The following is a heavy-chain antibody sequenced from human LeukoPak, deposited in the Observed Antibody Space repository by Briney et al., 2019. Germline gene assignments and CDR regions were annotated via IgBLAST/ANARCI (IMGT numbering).Heavy chain of an antibody. V-gene: IGHV4-61*02. D-gene: IGHD2-15*01. CDR3: ARGFGVVVAAIDY. CDR1: GGSISSGSYY. Sequence: SETLSLTCTVSGGSISSGSYYWSWIRQPAGKGLEWIGRIYTSGSTNYNPSLKSRVNISVDTSKNQFSLKLSSVTAADTAVYYCARGFGVVVAAIDYWGQGTLVTVSS. CDR2: IYTSGST. J-gene: IGHJ4*02.